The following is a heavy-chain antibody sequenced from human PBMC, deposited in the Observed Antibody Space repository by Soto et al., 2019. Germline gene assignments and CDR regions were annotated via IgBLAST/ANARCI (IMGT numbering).Heavy chain of an antibody. CDR2: INHSGST. V-gene: IGHV4-34*01. CDR3: ARPEGRELGSGNQNAFDI. CDR1: GGSFSGYY. Sequence: QVQLQQWGAGLLKPSETLSLTCAVYGGSFSGYYWSWIRQPPGKGLEWIGEINHSGSTNYNPSLKSRVTITVDTTKNQFSLKLSSVTAADTAVYYCARPEGRELGSGNQNAFDIWGQGTMVTVSS. D-gene: IGHD6-19*01. J-gene: IGHJ3*02.